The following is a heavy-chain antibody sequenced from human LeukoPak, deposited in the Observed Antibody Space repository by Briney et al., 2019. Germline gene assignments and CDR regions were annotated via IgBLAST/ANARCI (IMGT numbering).Heavy chain of an antibody. J-gene: IGHJ4*02. V-gene: IGHV3-11*05. D-gene: IGHD3-16*01. CDR3: ARERRGSYYAFGS. Sequence: GGSLSLSCAASGFSVSDYSISWIRQSPGKGPEWVSYVMSGRGSTNYADSVKGRFTISRDNAKNSVALQLDGLRADDTAVYFCARERRGSYYAFGSWGQGTLVTVSS. CDR1: GFSVSDYS. CDR2: VMSGRGST.